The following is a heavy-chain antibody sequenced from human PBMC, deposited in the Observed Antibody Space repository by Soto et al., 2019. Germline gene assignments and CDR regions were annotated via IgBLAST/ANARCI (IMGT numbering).Heavy chain of an antibody. J-gene: IGHJ5*02. CDR1: GFTLSSAA. CDR3: TTYKQGSDWLDP. CDR2: IGGTDGNT. Sequence: EVQLLESGGGVEQPGGSLRLSCTTSGFTLSSAAMSWARHARGRVLEWVSVIGGTDGNTYYADSVRGRFTISSDNAQNALDLQMNSLRAEDTALYYCTTYKQGSDWLDPWGQGTLFTVSS. D-gene: IGHD4-4*01. V-gene: IGHV3-23*01.